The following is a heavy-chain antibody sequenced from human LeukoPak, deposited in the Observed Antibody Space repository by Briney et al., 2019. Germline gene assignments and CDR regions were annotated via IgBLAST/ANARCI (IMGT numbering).Heavy chain of an antibody. CDR3: ARHMLIAAAGIDWFDP. Sequence: SETLSLTCTVSGGSISSSSYYWGCIRQPPGKGLECIGSIYYSGSTYYNPSLKSRVTISVDTSKNQFSLKLSSVTAADTAVYYCARHMLIAAAGIDWFDPWGQGTLVTVSS. V-gene: IGHV4-39*01. CDR2: IYYSGST. J-gene: IGHJ5*02. D-gene: IGHD6-13*01. CDR1: GGSISSSSYY.